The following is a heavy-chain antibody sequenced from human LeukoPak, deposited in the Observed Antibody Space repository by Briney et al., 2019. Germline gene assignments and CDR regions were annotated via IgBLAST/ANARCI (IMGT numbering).Heavy chain of an antibody. CDR2: ISYDGSNK. D-gene: IGHD5-12*01. V-gene: IGHV3-30*18. CDR1: GFTFSNYG. J-gene: IGHJ4*02. Sequence: RGSLRLSCAASGFTFSNYGMHWVRQAPGKGLEWVAVISYDGSNKYYTDSVKGRFTISRDNSKNTLYLQMNSLRAEDTAVYYCAKDRTAGYDGLVDYWGQGTLVTVSS. CDR3: AKDRTAGYDGLVDY.